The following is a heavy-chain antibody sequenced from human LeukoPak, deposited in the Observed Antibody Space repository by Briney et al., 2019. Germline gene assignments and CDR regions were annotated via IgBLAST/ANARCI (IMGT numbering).Heavy chain of an antibody. D-gene: IGHD3-22*01. J-gene: IGHJ4*02. CDR1: GYTFTGYY. CDR3: AREEDDSSGTSDY. V-gene: IGHV1-2*02. Sequence: ASVKVSCKASGYTFTGYYMHWVRQAPGQGLEWMGWINPNSGATKYAQKFQGRVTMTRDTSISTAYMELSRLRSDDTAVYYCAREEDDSSGTSDYWGQGTLVTVSS. CDR2: INPNSGAT.